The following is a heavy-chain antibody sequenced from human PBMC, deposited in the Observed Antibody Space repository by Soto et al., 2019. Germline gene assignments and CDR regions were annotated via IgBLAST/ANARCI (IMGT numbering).Heavy chain of an antibody. Sequence: VKVSFKASCYTFTSYGISWVRQAPGQGLEWMGWISAYNGNTNYAQKLQGRVTMTTDTSTSTAYMELRSLRSDDTAVYYCARTGPDTAMDHIDYWGQGTLVTVSS. CDR1: CYTFTSYG. CDR2: ISAYNGNT. J-gene: IGHJ4*02. D-gene: IGHD5-18*01. CDR3: ARTGPDTAMDHIDY. V-gene: IGHV1-18*04.